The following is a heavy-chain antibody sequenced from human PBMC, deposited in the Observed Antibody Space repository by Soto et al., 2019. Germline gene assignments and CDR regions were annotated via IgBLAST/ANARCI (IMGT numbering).Heavy chain of an antibody. Sequence: SETLSLTCTVSGGSISNYYWSWVRQSPGMGLEWIGYIYYSGLTKYNPSLKSRVTISVGMSKNQFSLRLSSVTAADSAVYYCARSGDYTNYYYYYMDVWGQGTMVTVSS. CDR1: GGSISNYY. D-gene: IGHD4-17*01. CDR3: ARSGDYTNYYYYYMDV. V-gene: IGHV4-59*08. CDR2: IYYSGLT. J-gene: IGHJ6*03.